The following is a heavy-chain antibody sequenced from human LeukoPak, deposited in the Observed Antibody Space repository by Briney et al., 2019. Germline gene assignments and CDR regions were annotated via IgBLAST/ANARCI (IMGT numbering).Heavy chain of an antibody. Sequence: GRSLRLSCAASGFTFSSYAMHWVRQAPGKGLEWVAVISYDGSNKYYADSVKGRFTISRDNSKNTLYLQMNSLRAEDTAVYYCARDRRELLTAFDIWGQGTMVTVSS. V-gene: IGHV3-30-3*01. CDR2: ISYDGSNK. CDR3: ARDRRELLTAFDI. D-gene: IGHD1-26*01. J-gene: IGHJ3*02. CDR1: GFTFSSYA.